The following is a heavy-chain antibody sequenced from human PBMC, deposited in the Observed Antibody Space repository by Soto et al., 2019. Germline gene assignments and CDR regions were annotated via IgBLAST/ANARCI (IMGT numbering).Heavy chain of an antibody. J-gene: IGHJ6*04. Sequence: QVQLQESGPGLVKPSQTLSLTCTVSGGSISSGGYYWSWIRQHPGKGLECIGYIYYSGSTYYNPSLESRVTISVDTSKNQCSLKLSSVTAADTAVYYCARDGDCSGGSCRYGMDVWGKGTTVTVSS. CDR2: IYYSGST. D-gene: IGHD2-15*01. CDR3: ARDGDCSGGSCRYGMDV. CDR1: GGSISSGGYY. V-gene: IGHV4-31*03.